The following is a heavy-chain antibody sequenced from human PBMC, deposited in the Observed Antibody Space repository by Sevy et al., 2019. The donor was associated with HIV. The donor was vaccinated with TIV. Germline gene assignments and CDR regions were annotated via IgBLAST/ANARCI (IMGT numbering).Heavy chain of an antibody. CDR1: GFTFSDYT. V-gene: IGHV3-30*04. D-gene: IGHD3-10*01. Sequence: GGSLRLSCAASGFTFSDYTIHWVRQAPGKGLEWVSVISYDGSRTSYADSVKGRFTISRDNSKNTLFLQMNSLRAEDTAVYYCARVVRVLLWSEDAFDIWGQGTMVTVSS. CDR2: ISYDGSRT. CDR3: ARVVRVLLWSEDAFDI. J-gene: IGHJ3*02.